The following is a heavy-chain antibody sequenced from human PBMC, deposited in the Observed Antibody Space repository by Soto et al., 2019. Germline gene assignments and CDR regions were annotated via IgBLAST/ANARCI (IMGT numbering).Heavy chain of an antibody. CDR3: ARSPGYSGYERPYYFDY. CDR1: GYTFTGYY. J-gene: IGHJ4*02. Sequence: GASVKVSCKASGYTFTGYYMHWVRQAPGQGLEWMGWINPNSGGTNYAQKFQGWVTMTRDTSISTAYMELSRLRSDDTAVYYCARSPGYSGYERPYYFDYWGQGTLVTVSS. D-gene: IGHD5-12*01. CDR2: INPNSGGT. V-gene: IGHV1-2*04.